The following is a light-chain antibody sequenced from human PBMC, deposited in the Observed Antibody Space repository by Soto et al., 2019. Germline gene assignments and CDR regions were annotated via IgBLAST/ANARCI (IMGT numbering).Light chain of an antibody. CDR2: GAS. V-gene: IGKV3-20*01. Sequence: EIVLTQSPGTLSLSPGERATLSCRASQSVSSSYLAGYQQKPGQAPRLLIYGASSRATGIPDRFSGSGSGTDFTLTISRLEPEDFAVYYCQQYGSSPGFTFGPGTKVDI. J-gene: IGKJ3*01. CDR3: QQYGSSPGFT. CDR1: QSVSSSY.